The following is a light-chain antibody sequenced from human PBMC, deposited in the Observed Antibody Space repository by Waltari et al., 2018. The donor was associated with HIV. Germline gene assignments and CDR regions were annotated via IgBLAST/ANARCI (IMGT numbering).Light chain of an antibody. V-gene: IGLV1-44*01. J-gene: IGLJ2*01. CDR1: SSNIGSNT. Sequence: QSVLTQPPSASGTPGQRVTISCSGSSSNIGSNTVNWYQHLPGTAPKLLIYSNTQLPSGVPDRSSVSKSGSSASRAISGLQSEVEADYYCAAWDDSLNGVVFGGGTKLTVL. CDR2: SNT. CDR3: AAWDDSLNGVV.